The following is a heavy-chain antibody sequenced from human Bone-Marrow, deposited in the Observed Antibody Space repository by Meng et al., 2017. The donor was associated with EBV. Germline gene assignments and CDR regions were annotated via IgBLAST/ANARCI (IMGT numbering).Heavy chain of an antibody. Sequence: LQVREWGPGDGTRSETRSLTCTVTVDSISSFNYGGWIGQPPGRGLEWIGSVQYTGSTYYSPSLKSRVTVSVDTSKNQFSLRLTSVTAADTAVYYCARPFPSWQSPRLDPFGAWGQGTLVTVSS. CDR1: VDSISSFNY. J-gene: IGHJ5*02. CDR2: VQYTGST. D-gene: IGHD6-19*01. CDR3: ARPFPSWQSPRLDPFGA. V-gene: IGHV4-39*01.